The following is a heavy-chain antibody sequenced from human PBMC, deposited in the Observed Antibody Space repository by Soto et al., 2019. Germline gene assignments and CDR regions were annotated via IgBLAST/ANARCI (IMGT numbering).Heavy chain of an antibody. J-gene: IGHJ4*02. CDR1: VYTFTSYW. CDR3: ATTRDYGEFPGQ. V-gene: IGHV5-51*01. D-gene: IGHD4-17*01. Sequence: GESLKISCKGSVYTFTSYWIVWVRQMPGKGLEWMGIIYPGDSDTRYSPSFQGQVTMSVDKSISTAYLQWSSLKASDTAMYYCATTRDYGEFPGQWGQGTLVTVSS. CDR2: IYPGDSDT.